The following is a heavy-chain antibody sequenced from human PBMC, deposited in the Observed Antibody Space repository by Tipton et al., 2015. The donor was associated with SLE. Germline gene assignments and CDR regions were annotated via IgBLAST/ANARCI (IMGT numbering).Heavy chain of an antibody. CDR1: GGSISSSNW. CDR3: ASLEGYYDFWSGYYAFDI. Sequence: LRLSCAVSGGSISSSNWWSWVRQPPGKGLEWIGEIYHSGSTNYNPSLKSRVTISVDKSKNQFSLKLSSVTAADTAVYYCASLEGYYDFWSGYYAFDIWGQGTMVTVSS. V-gene: IGHV4-4*02. J-gene: IGHJ3*02. D-gene: IGHD3-3*01. CDR2: IYHSGST.